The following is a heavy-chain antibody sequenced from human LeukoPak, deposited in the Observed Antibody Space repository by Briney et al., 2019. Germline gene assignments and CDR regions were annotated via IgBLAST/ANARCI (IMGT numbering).Heavy chain of an antibody. V-gene: IGHV3-33*01. D-gene: IGHD3-22*01. Sequence: GGSLRLSCAASGFTFSSYGMHWVRQAPGKGLEWVAVIWYDGSNKYYADSVKGRFTISRDNSKNTLYLQMNSLRAEDTAVYYCAREQNYYDSSGPGIWGQGTMVTVSS. CDR3: AREQNYYDSSGPGI. CDR1: GFTFSSYG. J-gene: IGHJ3*02. CDR2: IWYDGSNK.